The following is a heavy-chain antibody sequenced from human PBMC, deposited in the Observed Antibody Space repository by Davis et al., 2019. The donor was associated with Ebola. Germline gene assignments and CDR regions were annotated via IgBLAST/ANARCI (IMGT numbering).Heavy chain of an antibody. CDR2: IYTSGRT. J-gene: IGHJ4*02. CDR3: AGIRGQWLED. V-gene: IGHV4-4*07. D-gene: IGHD6-19*01. CDR1: GGSISSHY. Sequence: PSETLSPTCTVSGGSISSHYWSWIRQPAGKGLAWIGRIYTSGRTNYNPSLKSRVTMSVDTSKNQFSLKLSSVTAADTALYYCAGIRGQWLEDWGQGTLVTVSS.